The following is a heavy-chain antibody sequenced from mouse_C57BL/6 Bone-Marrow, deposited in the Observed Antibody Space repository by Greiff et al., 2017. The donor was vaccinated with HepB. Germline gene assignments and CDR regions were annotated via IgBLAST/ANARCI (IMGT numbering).Heavy chain of an antibody. CDR3: DNYEYDYMDY. CDR1: GYTFTSYT. V-gene: IGHV1-4*01. CDR2: INPSSGYS. D-gene: IGHD2-4*01. J-gene: IGHJ2*01. Sequence: VQLQQSGAELARPGASVKMSCKASGYTFTSYTMHWVKQRPGQGLEWIGYINPSSGYSKYNQKFKDKATLTADKSSSTAYMQLSRLTSEDSAVYYRDNYEYDYMDYGGQGSTLTVAS.